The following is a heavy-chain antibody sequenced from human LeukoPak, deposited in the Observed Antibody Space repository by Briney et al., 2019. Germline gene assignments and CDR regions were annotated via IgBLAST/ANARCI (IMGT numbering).Heavy chain of an antibody. CDR3: ARQGLVVPAAIGWFDP. CDR2: IYYRGST. CDR1: GASIRSSY. J-gene: IGHJ5*02. V-gene: IGHV4-59*04. D-gene: IGHD2-2*01. Sequence: SETLSLTCTVSGASIRSSYWSWIRKPPGKGLEWIGSIYYRGSTYYNPSLKSRVTISVDTSKNQFSLKLSSVTAADTAVYYCARQGLVVPAAIGWFDPWGQGTLVTVSS.